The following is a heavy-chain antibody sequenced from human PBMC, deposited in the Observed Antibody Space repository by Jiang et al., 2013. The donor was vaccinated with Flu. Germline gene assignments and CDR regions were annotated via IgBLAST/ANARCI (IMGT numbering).Heavy chain of an antibody. CDR1: GFTFSSYG. V-gene: IGHV3-30*18. D-gene: IGHD4-17*01. CDR3: ANEPLTTVTTKGDY. CDR2: ISYDGSNK. J-gene: IGHJ4*02. Sequence: VQLVESGGGVVQPGRSLRLSCAASGFTFSSYGMHWVRQAPGKGLEWVAVISYDGSNKYYADSVKGRFTISRDNSKNTLYLQMNSLRAEDTAVYYCANEPLTTVTTKGDYWGQGTLVTVSS.